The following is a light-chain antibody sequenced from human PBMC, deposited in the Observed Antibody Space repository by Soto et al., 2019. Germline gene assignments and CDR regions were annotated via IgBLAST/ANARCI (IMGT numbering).Light chain of an antibody. CDR3: QQSYNTPGT. CDR1: QSISTY. V-gene: IGKV1-39*01. J-gene: IGKJ1*01. Sequence: DLQMTQSPSSLSGSVGDRVTITCRASQSISTYLNWYQQKPGRAPKLLIYAASTLKSGVPSRFSGGGSGTDFTLTISSLQPEDFATYYCQQSYNTPGTFGQGTKVDIK. CDR2: AAS.